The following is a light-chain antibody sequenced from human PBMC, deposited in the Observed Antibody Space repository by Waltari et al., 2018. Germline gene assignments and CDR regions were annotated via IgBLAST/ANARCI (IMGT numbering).Light chain of an antibody. Sequence: QSVLTQTPSASGTPGQRVTISCPGSASNIGGNPVNWYQQLPGKAPKLLIYRSDLRPSGVPDRFSGSKSGTSASLAISGLQSEDEADYFCASWDDSLNGHWVFGGGTKVTVL. CDR2: RSD. V-gene: IGLV1-44*01. CDR3: ASWDDSLNGHWV. J-gene: IGLJ3*02. CDR1: ASNIGGNP.